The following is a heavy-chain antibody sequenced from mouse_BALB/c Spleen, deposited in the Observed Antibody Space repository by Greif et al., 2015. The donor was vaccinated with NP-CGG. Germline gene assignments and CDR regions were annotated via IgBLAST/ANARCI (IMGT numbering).Heavy chain of an antibody. CDR3: ARGGDLGMYYFDY. Sequence: VQLQQSGAELVRPGTSVKVSCKASGYAFTNYLIEWVKQRPGQSLEWIGVINPGSGGTNYNEKFKGKATLTADKSSSTAYMQLSSLTSDDSAVYFCARGGDLGMYYFDYWGQGTTLTVSS. V-gene: IGHV1-54*01. CDR1: GYAFTNYL. D-gene: IGHD3-3*01. CDR2: INPGSGGT. J-gene: IGHJ2*01.